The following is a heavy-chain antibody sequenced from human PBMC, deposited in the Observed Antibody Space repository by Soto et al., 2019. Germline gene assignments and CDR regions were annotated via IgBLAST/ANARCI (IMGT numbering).Heavy chain of an antibody. Sequence: PGGSLRLSCAASGFTFSSYGMHWVRQAPGKGLEWVAVIWYDGSNKYYADSVKGRFTISRDNSKNTLYLQMNSLRAEDTAVYYCASLCSGGSCYGRNDYWGQGTLVTVSS. D-gene: IGHD2-15*01. CDR3: ASLCSGGSCYGRNDY. CDR2: IWYDGSNK. J-gene: IGHJ4*02. V-gene: IGHV3-33*01. CDR1: GFTFSSYG.